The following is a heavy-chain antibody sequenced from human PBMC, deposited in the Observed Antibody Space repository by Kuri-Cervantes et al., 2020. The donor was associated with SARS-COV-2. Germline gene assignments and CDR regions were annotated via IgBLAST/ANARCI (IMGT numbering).Heavy chain of an antibody. CDR1: GYSISSSYY. J-gene: IGHJ6*02. CDR2: IYHSGST. D-gene: IGHD3-10*01. Sequence: SQTLSLTCAVSGYSISSSYYWGWIRQPPGKGLEWIGNIYHSGSTHYKPSLKSRVTISVDTSKNQFSLKLSSVTAADTAVYYCARGKEFYHYYGMDVWGQGTTVTVSS. CDR3: ARGKEFYHYYGMDV. V-gene: IGHV4-38-2*01.